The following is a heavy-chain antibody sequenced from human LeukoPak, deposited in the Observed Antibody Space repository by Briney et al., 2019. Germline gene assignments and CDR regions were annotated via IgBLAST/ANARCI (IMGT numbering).Heavy chain of an antibody. J-gene: IGHJ4*02. CDR3: STEDKHCTSTTCGDF. V-gene: IGHV1-2*02. CDR2: MVPSSGVS. CDR1: GYTFTAYY. Sequence: ASVKVSCKASGYTFTAYYVHWVRQAPGQGLEWMGYMVPSSGVSHYSQKFQDRVTMTRDTSTSTAYLELSGLTSDDTAVYYCSTEDKHCTSTTCGDFWGQGTLVTVSS. D-gene: IGHD2-2*01.